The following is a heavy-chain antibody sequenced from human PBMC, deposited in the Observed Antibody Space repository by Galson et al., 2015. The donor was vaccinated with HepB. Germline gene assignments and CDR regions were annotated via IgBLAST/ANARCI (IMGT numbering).Heavy chain of an antibody. D-gene: IGHD3-16*01. CDR2: ISGSGVNR. Sequence: SLRLSCAASGFTFNNYAMSWVRQAPGKGLEWVSTISGSGVNRYYADSVKGRFTISRDNSKNTLSLQMNSLRVEDTAVYYCAKVMNFYQYYSIDVWGQGSTVTVSS. J-gene: IGHJ6*03. CDR1: GFTFNNYA. CDR3: AKVMNFYQYYSIDV. V-gene: IGHV3-23*01.